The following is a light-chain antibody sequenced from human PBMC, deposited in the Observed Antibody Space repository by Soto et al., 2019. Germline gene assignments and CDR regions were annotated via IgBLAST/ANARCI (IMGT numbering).Light chain of an antibody. CDR3: GTWESYLSVAV. CDR2: GNN. CDR1: GSNIGSNS. J-gene: IGLJ2*01. Sequence: QSVLTQPPSVSAAPGQTVTISCSGSGSNIGSNSVSWYQHVPGTAPKLLLYGNNKRPSGIPDRFFGSKSGTSATLGITGLQTADEADYYCGTWESYLSVAVFGGGTQLTVL. V-gene: IGLV1-51*01.